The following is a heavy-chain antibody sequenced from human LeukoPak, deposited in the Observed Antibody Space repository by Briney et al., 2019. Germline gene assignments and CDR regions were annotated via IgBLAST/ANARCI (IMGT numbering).Heavy chain of an antibody. CDR1: GGTFSSYA. CDR2: IIPILGIA. V-gene: IGHV1-69*04. Sequence: SVKVSCKASGGTFSSYAISWVRQAPGQGLERMGRIIPILGIANYAQKFQGRVTITADKSTSTAYMELSSLRSEDTAVYYCAPSLEEMATTPYYYGMDVWGQGTTVTVSS. J-gene: IGHJ6*02. D-gene: IGHD5-24*01. CDR3: APSLEEMATTPYYYGMDV.